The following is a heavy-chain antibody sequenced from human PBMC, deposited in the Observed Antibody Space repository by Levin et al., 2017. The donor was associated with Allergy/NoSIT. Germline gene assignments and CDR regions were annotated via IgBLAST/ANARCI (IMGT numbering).Heavy chain of an antibody. Sequence: GGSLRLSCAASGFTVSSNYMSWVRQAPGKGLEWVSVIYSGGSTYYADSVKGRFTISRDNSKNTLYLQMNSLRAEDTAVYYCARDDRAVDLGGAFDIWGQGTMVTVSS. V-gene: IGHV3-53*01. J-gene: IGHJ3*02. D-gene: IGHD6-19*01. CDR1: GFTVSSNY. CDR3: ARDDRAVDLGGAFDI. CDR2: IYSGGST.